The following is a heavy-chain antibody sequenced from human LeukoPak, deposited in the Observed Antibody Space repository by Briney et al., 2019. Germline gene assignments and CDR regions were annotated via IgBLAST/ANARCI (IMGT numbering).Heavy chain of an antibody. D-gene: IGHD2-15*01. Sequence: GESLRLSCEVSGFIAGYNYMSWVRQAPGKGLEWVSVIYRGDTYYADSVKGRFTIPRDDSKNTVFLQMNNLRVEDTAEYFCASYYCSSGSCYFDHWGQGTLVTVSS. CDR1: GFIAGYNY. CDR2: IYRGDT. J-gene: IGHJ4*02. CDR3: ASYYCSSGSCYFDH. V-gene: IGHV3-53*01.